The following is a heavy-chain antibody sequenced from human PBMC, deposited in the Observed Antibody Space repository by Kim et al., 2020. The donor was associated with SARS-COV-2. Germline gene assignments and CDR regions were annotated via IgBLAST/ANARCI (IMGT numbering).Heavy chain of an antibody. V-gene: IGHV3-30*01. CDR3: ARRDFWSTYPFDY. D-gene: IGHD3-3*01. Sequence: HDVDSVKGRFTISRDNSKNTIFLQMNSLTPDDTAVYYCARRDFWSTYPFDYWGQGTLVTVSS. J-gene: IGHJ4*02.